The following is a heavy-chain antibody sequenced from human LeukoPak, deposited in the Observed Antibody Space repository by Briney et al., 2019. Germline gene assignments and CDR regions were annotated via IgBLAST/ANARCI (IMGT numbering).Heavy chain of an antibody. Sequence: GRSLRLSCAASGFTFSSYGMHWVRQAPGKGLEWVALISYDGSNKYYADSVKARFTISRDNSKNTLYLQMNIMRAEDTAVYYCTKESISGDYAPPFDYWGQGTLVTVSS. CDR2: ISYDGSNK. CDR1: GFTFSSYG. V-gene: IGHV3-30*18. CDR3: TKESISGDYAPPFDY. J-gene: IGHJ4*02. D-gene: IGHD4-17*01.